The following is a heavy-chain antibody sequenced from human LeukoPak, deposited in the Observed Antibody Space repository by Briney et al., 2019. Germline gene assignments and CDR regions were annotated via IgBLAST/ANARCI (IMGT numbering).Heavy chain of an antibody. CDR1: GGSISSGGYS. Sequence: PSETLSLTCAVSGGSISSGGYSWSWIRQPPGKGLEWIGYIYHSGSTYYNPSLKSRVTISVDRSKNQFSLKLSSVTAADTAVYYCARDISGYYYGSGSYYWFDPWGQGTLVTVSS. J-gene: IGHJ5*02. CDR3: ARDISGYYYGSGSYYWFDP. D-gene: IGHD3-10*01. V-gene: IGHV4-30-2*01. CDR2: IYHSGST.